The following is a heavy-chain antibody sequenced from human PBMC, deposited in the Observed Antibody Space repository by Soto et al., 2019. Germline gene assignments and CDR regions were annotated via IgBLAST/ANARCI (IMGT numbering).Heavy chain of an antibody. V-gene: IGHV4-39*01. CDR2: GYYRGRS. CDR1: GGSVTNSSYY. J-gene: IGHJ4*02. CDR3: VSQRTTVPTQAYFDC. D-gene: IGHD4-17*01. Sequence: LEIRSLAYTVSGGSVTNSSYYWGWIRQSPGEGLEWIGSGYYRGRSYSKSSVKSRVTISVDTSGNRFSLRVNAVTPSDTSFYFSVSQRTTVPTQAYFDCCGPGSLVT.